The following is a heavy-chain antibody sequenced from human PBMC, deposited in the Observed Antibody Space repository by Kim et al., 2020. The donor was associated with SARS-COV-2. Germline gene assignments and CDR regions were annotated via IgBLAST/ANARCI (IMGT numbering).Heavy chain of an antibody. Sequence: GGSLRLSCAASGFTFSSYAMHWVRQAPGKGLELVAVISYDGSNKYYADSVKGRFTISRDNSKNTLYLQMNSLRAEDTAVYYCARDYFPRYFDWLLVGYWGQGTLVTVSS. V-gene: IGHV3-30-3*01. J-gene: IGHJ4*02. CDR3: ARDYFPRYFDWLLVGY. D-gene: IGHD3-9*01. CDR1: GFTFSSYA. CDR2: ISYDGSNK.